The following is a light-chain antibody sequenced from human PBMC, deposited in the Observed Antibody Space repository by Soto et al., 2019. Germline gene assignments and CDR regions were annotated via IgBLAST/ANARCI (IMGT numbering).Light chain of an antibody. CDR3: GSWDSSLSAYV. CDR2: DDD. Sequence: QSVMTQPPSVSAAPGQRVTISCSGSSSNIGGNSVSWYQQLPGTAPKLLIYDDDKRPSGIPDRFSGSKSGTSATLGMTGFQTGDEADYYCGSWDSSLSAYVFGTRTKLTVL. CDR1: SSNIGGNS. V-gene: IGLV1-51*01. J-gene: IGLJ1*01.